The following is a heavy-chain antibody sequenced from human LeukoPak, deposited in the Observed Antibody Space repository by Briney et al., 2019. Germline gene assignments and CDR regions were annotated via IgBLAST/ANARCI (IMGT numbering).Heavy chain of an antibody. Sequence: PGGSLRLSCVASGFTFSSYWMHWVRQAPGKGLVWVSRIDYDGDNADYADFVKGRFTISRDNAKNTLYLQMNSLRAEDTAIYYCATYRQVLLPFESWGQGTLVTVSS. V-gene: IGHV3-74*01. D-gene: IGHD2-8*02. CDR1: GFTFSSYW. CDR2: IDYDGDNA. CDR3: ATYRQVLLPFES. J-gene: IGHJ4*02.